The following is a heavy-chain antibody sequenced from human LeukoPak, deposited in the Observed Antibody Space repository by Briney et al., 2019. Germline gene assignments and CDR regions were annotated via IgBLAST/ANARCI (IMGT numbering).Heavy chain of an antibody. J-gene: IGHJ4*02. CDR1: GFTFSSYA. V-gene: IGHV3-23*01. CDR2: ISGSGGST. Sequence: GGSLRLSCAASGFTFSSYAMSWVRQAPGKGLEWVSAISGSGGSTYYADSVRGRFTISRDNSKNTIYLQMDSLRAEDTAIYYCARDYWWNYDYWGQGTLVTVSS. CDR3: ARDYWWNYDY. D-gene: IGHD1-7*01.